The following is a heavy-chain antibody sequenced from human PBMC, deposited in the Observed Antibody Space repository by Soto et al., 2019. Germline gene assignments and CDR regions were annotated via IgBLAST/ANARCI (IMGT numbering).Heavy chain of an antibody. CDR3: ARADYGDSYYYGMDV. CDR1: GYTFTSYG. V-gene: IGHV1-18*01. Sequence: QVQLVQSGAEVKKPGASVKGSCKASGYTFTSYGISWVRQAPGQGLEWMGWISAYNGNTNYAQKLQGRVTMTTDTSTSTAYMELRSLRSYDTAVYYCARADYGDSYYYGMDVWGQGTTVTVSS. CDR2: ISAYNGNT. D-gene: IGHD4-17*01. J-gene: IGHJ6*02.